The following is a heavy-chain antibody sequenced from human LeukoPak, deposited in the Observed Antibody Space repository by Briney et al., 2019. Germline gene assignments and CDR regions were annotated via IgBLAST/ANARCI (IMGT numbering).Heavy chain of an antibody. CDR2: INAGNGDA. V-gene: IGHV1-3*01. CDR1: GYTFTTYA. Sequence: WASVKVSCTASGYTFTTYAIHWVRQAPGRSLEWMGRINAGNGDAKYSQNFHDRITITRDTSASTVHMELTSLRSEDTAVYYCGKSAPSGFDPWGQGTLVTVSS. J-gene: IGHJ5*02. CDR3: GKSAPSGFDP.